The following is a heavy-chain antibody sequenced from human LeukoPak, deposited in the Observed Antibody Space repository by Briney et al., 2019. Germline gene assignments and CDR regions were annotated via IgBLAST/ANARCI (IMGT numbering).Heavy chain of an antibody. CDR2: ITGNIYYSGRT. CDR3: ARDSRDYGSGSYWDV. Sequence: SETLSLTCTVSGGSISSYYWNWIRQPPGKGLEWIGYITGNIYYSGRTNYNPSLKSRVTISVATSKNQFSLKLSSVTAADAAVYYCARDSRDYGSGSYWDVWGQGTTVTVSS. J-gene: IGHJ6*02. CDR1: GGSISSYY. V-gene: IGHV4-59*01. D-gene: IGHD3-10*01.